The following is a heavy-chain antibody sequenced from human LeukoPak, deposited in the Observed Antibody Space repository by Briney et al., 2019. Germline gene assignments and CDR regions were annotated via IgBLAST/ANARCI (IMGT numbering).Heavy chain of an antibody. Sequence: SETLSLTCTVSGGSISSSYYYWGWIRQHPGKGLEWIGYIYYSGSTYYNPSLKSRVTISVDTSKNQFSLKLSSVTAADTAVYYCARELHYALDYWGQGTLVTVSS. D-gene: IGHD2-2*01. V-gene: IGHV4-31*03. CDR3: ARELHYALDY. J-gene: IGHJ4*02. CDR1: GGSISSSYYY. CDR2: IYYSGST.